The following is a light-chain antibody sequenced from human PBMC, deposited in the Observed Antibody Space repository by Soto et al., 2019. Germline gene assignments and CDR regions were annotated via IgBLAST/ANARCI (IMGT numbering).Light chain of an antibody. CDR2: AVS. V-gene: IGLV2-14*01. CDR1: GSDIGNYNY. CDR3: SSYRAYSTLWV. Sequence: QSVLTQPASVSGSPGQSITISCTGTGSDIGNYNYVSWYQQYPGKAPKLMIYAVSNRPSGVSSRFSGSKSGNTASLTISGLHAEDEADYYCSSYRAYSTLWVFGGGTKLTVL. J-gene: IGLJ3*02.